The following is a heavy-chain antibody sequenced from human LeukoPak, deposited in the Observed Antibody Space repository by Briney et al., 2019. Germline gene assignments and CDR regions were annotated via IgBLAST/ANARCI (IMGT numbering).Heavy chain of an antibody. J-gene: IGHJ4*02. D-gene: IGHD4-23*01. CDR2: ISSSSSTI. CDR1: GFTFSSYS. Sequence: GGSLRLSCAAPGFTFSSYSMNWVRQAPGKGLEWVSYISSSSSTIYYADSVKGRFTISRDNAKNSLYLQMNSLRAEDTAVYYCARFPNYGGNSWDYWGQGTLVTVSS. CDR3: ARFPNYGGNSWDY. V-gene: IGHV3-48*04.